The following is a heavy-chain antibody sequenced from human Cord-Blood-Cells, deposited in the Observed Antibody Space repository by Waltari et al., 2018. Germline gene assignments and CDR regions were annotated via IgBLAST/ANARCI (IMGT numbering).Heavy chain of an antibody. J-gene: IGHJ4*02. V-gene: IGHV4-39*01. Sequence: QLQLQESGPGLVKPSETLSLTCTVSGGSISSSSYYWGWIRQPPGKGREWIGSIYYSGSTSYNPSLKSRVTISVDTSKNQFSLKLSSVTAADTAVYYCARHEDGDYAGYWGQGTLVTVSS. D-gene: IGHD4-17*01. CDR2: IYYSGST. CDR3: ARHEDGDYAGY. CDR1: GGSISSSSYY.